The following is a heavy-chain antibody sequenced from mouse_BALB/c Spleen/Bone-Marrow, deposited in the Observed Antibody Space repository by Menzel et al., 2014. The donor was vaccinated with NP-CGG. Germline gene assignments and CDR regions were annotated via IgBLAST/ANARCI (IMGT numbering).Heavy chain of an antibody. CDR1: DYTFTTYW. Sequence: QVQLQQSGPDQVRPGSSVKMSCKASDYTFTTYWMHWVKQRPGQGLEWIGMIDPSTSETRLNQKFKDKATLIVDKSSNTAYMQLSSLTSEDSAVYYCARRTLAMDYWGQGTSVAVSS. CDR3: ARRTLAMDY. V-gene: IGHV1-52*01. CDR2: IDPSTSET. J-gene: IGHJ4*01.